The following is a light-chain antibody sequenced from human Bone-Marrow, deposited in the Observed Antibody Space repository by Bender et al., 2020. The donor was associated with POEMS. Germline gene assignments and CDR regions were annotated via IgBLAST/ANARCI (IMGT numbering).Light chain of an antibody. Sequence: QSALTQPPSASGSPGQSVTVSCTGTSSDVGAYDSVSWYQQLPGKAPKLVIFEVSQRSSGVPNRFSGSKSGDTASLTISGLQAEDEADYYCSSCTSSSTLDVFGSGTKVTAL. V-gene: IGLV2-14*01. J-gene: IGLJ1*01. CDR1: SSDVGAYDS. CDR2: EVS. CDR3: SSCTSSSTLDV.